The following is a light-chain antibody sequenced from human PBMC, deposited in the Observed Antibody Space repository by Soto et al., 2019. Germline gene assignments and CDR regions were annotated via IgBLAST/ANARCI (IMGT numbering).Light chain of an antibody. CDR2: EVS. CDR3: SSYTSSSPVV. V-gene: IGLV2-14*01. J-gene: IGLJ2*01. Sequence: QSALTQPASVSGPPGQSITISCTGTSSDVGGYNYVSWYQQHPGKAPKLMIYEVSNRPSGVSNRFSGSKSGNTASLTISGLQAEDEADYYCSSYTSSSPVVFGGGTQLTVL. CDR1: SSDVGGYNY.